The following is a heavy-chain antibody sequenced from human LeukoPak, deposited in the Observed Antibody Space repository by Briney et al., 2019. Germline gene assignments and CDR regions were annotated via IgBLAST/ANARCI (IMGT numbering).Heavy chain of an antibody. J-gene: IGHJ5*02. CDR3: ARDAVRFLEWLTRTKANWFDP. Sequence: GGSLRLSCAASGFTFSSCAMHWVRQAPGKGLEWVAVISYDGSNKYYADSVKGRFTISRDNSKNTLYLQMNSLRAEDTAVYYCARDAVRFLEWLTRTKANWFDPWGQGTPVTVSS. V-gene: IGHV3-30*01. CDR1: GFTFSSCA. CDR2: ISYDGSNK. D-gene: IGHD3-3*01.